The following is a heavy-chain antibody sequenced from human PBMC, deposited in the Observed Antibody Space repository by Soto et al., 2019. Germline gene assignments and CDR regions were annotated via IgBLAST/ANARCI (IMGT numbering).Heavy chain of an antibody. D-gene: IGHD1-1*01. Sequence: SETLSLTCSVSDASVSKYYWSWIRQPPGKGLEWIGYISHTGYTSYNPSLESRLTISMDKSKNQLSLNLNSVTTADTAVYYCARGQLLVAYWGEGTPVTVSS. V-gene: IGHV4-59*02. CDR3: ARGQLLVAY. J-gene: IGHJ4*02. CDR1: DASVSKYY. CDR2: ISHTGYT.